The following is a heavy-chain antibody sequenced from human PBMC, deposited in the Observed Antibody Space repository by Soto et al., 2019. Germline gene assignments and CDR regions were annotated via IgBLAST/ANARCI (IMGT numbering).Heavy chain of an antibody. V-gene: IGHV5-51*03. J-gene: IGHJ4*02. Sequence: DVQLVQSGAEMKKPGESLKISCKASGYSFTSYWIGWVRQMPGAGLEWMGIVYPADSATIYSPSFQGQVTISADKSLNIVYLQWSSLKSSDSAMYYCARASRGSNYGSALHWGQGTLVTVSS. D-gene: IGHD5-18*01. CDR2: VYPADSAT. CDR3: ARASRGSNYGSALH. CDR1: GYSFTSYW.